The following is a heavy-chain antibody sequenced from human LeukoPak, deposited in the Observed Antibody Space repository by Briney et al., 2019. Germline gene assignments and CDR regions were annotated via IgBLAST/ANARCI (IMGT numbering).Heavy chain of an antibody. CDR3: ARMKACGGDCYYFDY. J-gene: IGHJ4*02. CDR1: GFTFTNYY. D-gene: IGHD2-21*02. V-gene: IGHV1-46*01. CDR2: INPSGGGI. Sequence: ASVKVSCKASGFTFTNYYLHWVRQAPGQGLESVGLINPSGGGISYAQKFRGRVTMTRDASASTVYMELSSLRSEDTAFYYCARMKACGGDCYYFDYWGPGTLVIVSS.